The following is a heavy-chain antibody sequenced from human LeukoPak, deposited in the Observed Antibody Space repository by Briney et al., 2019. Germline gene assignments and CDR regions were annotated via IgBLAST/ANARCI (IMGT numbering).Heavy chain of an antibody. Sequence: GASVKVSCKASGYTFTSYVISWVRQAPGQGLEWMGWISAYNGKTNYAQKLQGRVTMTTDTSTSTAYMELRSLRSDDTAVYYCARDPVLGYDFWSGYRTHYYYGMDVWGQGTTVTVSS. J-gene: IGHJ6*02. D-gene: IGHD3-3*01. V-gene: IGHV1-18*01. CDR3: ARDPVLGYDFWSGYRTHYYYGMDV. CDR1: GYTFTSYV. CDR2: ISAYNGKT.